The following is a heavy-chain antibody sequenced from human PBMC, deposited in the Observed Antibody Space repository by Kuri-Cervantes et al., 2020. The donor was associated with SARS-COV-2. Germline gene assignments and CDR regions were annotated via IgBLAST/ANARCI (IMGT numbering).Heavy chain of an antibody. CDR2: ISSSSSYI. J-gene: IGHJ6*03. V-gene: IGHV3-21*04. CDR3: AKLYCSSTSCYYYYYYMDV. CDR1: GFTFSSYS. D-gene: IGHD2-2*01. Sequence: GGSLRLSCAASGFTFSSYSMNWVRQAPGKGLEWVSSISSSSSYIYYADSVKGRFTISRDNAKNSLYLQMNSLRAEDTAVYYCAKLYCSSTSCYYYYYYMDVWGKGTTVTVSS.